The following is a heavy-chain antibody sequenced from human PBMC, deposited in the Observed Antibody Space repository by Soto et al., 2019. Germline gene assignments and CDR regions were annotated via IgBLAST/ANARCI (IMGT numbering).Heavy chain of an antibody. CDR1: GFTFRNFG. J-gene: IGHJ4*02. CDR3: AGQLWNTDF. V-gene: IGHV3-23*01. D-gene: IGHD5-18*01. CDR2: ISVSYNT. Sequence: EVYLLESGGGLVQPGGSLRLSCAASGFTFRNFGMSWVRQAPGRGLEWVSSISVSYNTHYADSVKGRFTISRDDSENTLYLQMNSLRADDSATYFCAGQLWNTDFWGQGTVVSVSS.